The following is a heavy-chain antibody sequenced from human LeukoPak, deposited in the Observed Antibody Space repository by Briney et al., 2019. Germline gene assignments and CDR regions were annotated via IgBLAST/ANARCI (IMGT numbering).Heavy chain of an antibody. Sequence: PGGSLRLSCAASGFTVSSNYMSWVRQAPGKGLECVSIIFSGGSTYYADSVKGRFTISRDNSKNTLYLQMNSLRAEDTAVYYCAREAVTRSYFDYWGQGTLVTVSS. CDR3: AREAVTRSYFDY. CDR1: GFTVSSNY. D-gene: IGHD4-17*01. J-gene: IGHJ4*02. CDR2: IFSGGST. V-gene: IGHV3-53*01.